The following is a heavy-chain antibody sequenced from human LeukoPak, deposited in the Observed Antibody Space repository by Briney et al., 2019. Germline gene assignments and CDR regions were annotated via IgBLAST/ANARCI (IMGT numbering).Heavy chain of an antibody. CDR3: AKDSADSSGYPQPGDY. CDR2: ISYDGSNK. CDR1: GFTFSSYG. J-gene: IGHJ4*02. V-gene: IGHV3-30*18. Sequence: PGGSLRLSCAASGFTFSSYGMHWVRQAPGKGLEWVAVISYDGSNKYYADSVKGRFTISRDNSKNTLYLQMNSLRAEDTAVYYCAKDSADSSGYPQPGDYWGQGTLVTVSS. D-gene: IGHD3-22*01.